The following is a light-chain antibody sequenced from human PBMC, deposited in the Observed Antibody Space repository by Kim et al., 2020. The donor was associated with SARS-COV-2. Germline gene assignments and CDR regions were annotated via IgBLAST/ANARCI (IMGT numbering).Light chain of an antibody. CDR2: VEGSGSY. V-gene: IGLV4-60*03. J-gene: IGLJ3*02. CDR1: SGHSSYI. CDR3: ETWDSNTWV. Sequence: LVLTQSSSASASLGSSVKLTCTLSSGHSSYIIAWHQQQPGKAPRYLMKVEGSGSYNKGSGVPDRFSGSSSGADRYLTISNLQSEDEGDYYCETWDSNTWVFGGGTQLTVL.